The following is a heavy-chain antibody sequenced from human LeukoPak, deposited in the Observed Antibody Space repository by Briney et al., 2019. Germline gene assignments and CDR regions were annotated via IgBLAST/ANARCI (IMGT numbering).Heavy chain of an antibody. CDR2: VSGSGGRT. CDR1: GFTFTRYA. Sequence: GGSLRLSCAASGFTFTRYAMSWVRQAPGKGLEWVSAVSGSGGRTYYTSSVQGRFTISRDNSKDTLYLEMNSLRAGDTAVYYCANQPGLYDNGWSTTYHFFGLDVWGQGTTVIVSS. J-gene: IGHJ6*02. D-gene: IGHD6-19*01. CDR3: ANQPGLYDNGWSTTYHFFGLDV. V-gene: IGHV3-23*01.